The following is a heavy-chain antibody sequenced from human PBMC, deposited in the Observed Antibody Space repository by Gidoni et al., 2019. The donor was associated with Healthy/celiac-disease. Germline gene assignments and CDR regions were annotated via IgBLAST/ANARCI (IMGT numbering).Heavy chain of an antibody. D-gene: IGHD4-17*01. CDR2: IYHSGST. J-gene: IGHJ5*02. CDR1: GYSISSGYY. V-gene: IGHV4-38-2*01. Sequence: QVQLQESVPGLVKPSETLSLTCAVSGYSISSGYYWGWIRQPPGKGLEWIGSIYHSGSTYYNPSLKSRVTISVDTSKNQFSLKLSSVTAADTAVYYCARGTRAAGDYGDYGNWFDPWGQGTLVTVSS. CDR3: ARGTRAAGDYGDYGNWFDP.